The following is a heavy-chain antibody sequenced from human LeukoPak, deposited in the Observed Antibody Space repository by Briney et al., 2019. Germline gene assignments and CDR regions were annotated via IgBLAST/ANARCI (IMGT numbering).Heavy chain of an antibody. CDR3: ARQGDGGRAYDH. D-gene: IGHD4-23*01. J-gene: IGHJ4*02. V-gene: IGHV4-34*01. CDR2: ISDSGNT. CDR1: GGSFSGYY. Sequence: PSETLSLTCAVYGGSFSGYYWGWIRQPPGKGLEWIGTISDSGNTYYNPSLRSRVTISEDTSKNQFSLKLTSVTAADTAVYYCARQGDGGRAYDHWGQGTLVTVSS.